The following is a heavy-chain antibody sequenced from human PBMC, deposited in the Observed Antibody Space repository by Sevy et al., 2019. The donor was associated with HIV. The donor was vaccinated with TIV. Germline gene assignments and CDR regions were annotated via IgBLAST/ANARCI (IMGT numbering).Heavy chain of an antibody. V-gene: IGHV3-23*01. CDR3: AKETIRGYY. CDR1: AFTFNSYV. CDR2: ISATGGYT. Sequence: GGSLRLSCTVSAFTFNSYVMSWVRQAPGKGLEWVSTISATGGYTYYADSVKGRLTISRANSKHTVYLQMNSLRAEDTAIYYCAKETIRGYYWGQGTVVTVSS. D-gene: IGHD6-25*01. J-gene: IGHJ4*02.